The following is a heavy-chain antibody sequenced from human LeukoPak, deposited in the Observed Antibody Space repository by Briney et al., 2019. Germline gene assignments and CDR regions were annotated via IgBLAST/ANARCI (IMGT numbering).Heavy chain of an antibody. CDR3: AKDSATYGRFDY. J-gene: IGHJ4*02. CDR2: ISSEGNT. D-gene: IGHD3-10*01. Sequence: GGSLRLSCAAAGFTFSSFAMSWVRQAPGKGLEWVSAISSEGNTFYADSVKGRFTISRDNSNNTLYLQMKSLRAEDTAVYFCAKDSATYGRFDYWGQGTLVTVSS. V-gene: IGHV3-23*01. CDR1: GFTFSSFA.